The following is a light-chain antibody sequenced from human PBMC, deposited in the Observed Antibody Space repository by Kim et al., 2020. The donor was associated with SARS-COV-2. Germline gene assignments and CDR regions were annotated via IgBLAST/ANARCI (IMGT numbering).Light chain of an antibody. CDR2: SNN. CDR3: AAWDDSLNGFYV. CDR1: RSNIGSNP. Sequence: HRVTISCSGSRSNIGSNPVYWYQQLPGTAPKLLIYSNNQRPSGVPDRFSGSKSGTSASLAISGLQSEDEADYYCAAWDDSLNGFYVFGTGTKVTVL. V-gene: IGLV1-44*01. J-gene: IGLJ1*01.